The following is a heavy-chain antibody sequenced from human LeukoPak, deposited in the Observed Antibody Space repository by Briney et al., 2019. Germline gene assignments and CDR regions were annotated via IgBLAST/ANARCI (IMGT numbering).Heavy chain of an antibody. CDR1: GGTFSSYA. D-gene: IGHD5-12*01. CDR3: ARALVDIVATTYFDY. J-gene: IGHJ4*02. V-gene: IGHV1-69*06. CDR2: IIPTFGTA. Sequence: SVKVSCKASGGTFSSYAISWVRQAPGQGLEWMGGIIPTFGTANYAQKFQGRVTITADKSTSTAYMELSSLRSEDTAVYYCARALVDIVATTYFDYWGQGTLVTVSS.